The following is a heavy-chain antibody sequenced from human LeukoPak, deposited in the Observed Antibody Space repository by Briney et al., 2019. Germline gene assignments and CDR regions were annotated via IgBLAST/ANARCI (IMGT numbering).Heavy chain of an antibody. J-gene: IGHJ4*02. V-gene: IGHV3-30-3*01. D-gene: IGHD3-10*01. Sequence: GGSLRLSCAASGFTFSSYAMHWVRQAPGTGLEWVAVISYDGSNKYYADSVKGRFTISRDNSKNTLYLQMNSLRTEDTAVYYCARDYYGSGSYSPFAYWGQGTLVTVSS. CDR1: GFTFSSYA. CDR3: ARDYYGSGSYSPFAY. CDR2: ISYDGSNK.